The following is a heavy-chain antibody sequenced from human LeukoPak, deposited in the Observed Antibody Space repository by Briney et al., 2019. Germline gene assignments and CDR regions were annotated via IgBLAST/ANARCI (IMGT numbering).Heavy chain of an antibody. CDR2: MNANSGIT. Sequence: GASLKDSCKAPVDTFTRSEIYTVRHRTGQRVGSMCWMNANSGITGYAQKFQGRVTMTRNTSINTAYMELSSLRSEDTAVYYCARGNYAAAAGDWGQGTLVTVSS. CDR3: ARGNYAAAAGD. J-gene: IGHJ4*02. D-gene: IGHD6-13*01. CDR1: VDTFTRSE. V-gene: IGHV1-8*01.